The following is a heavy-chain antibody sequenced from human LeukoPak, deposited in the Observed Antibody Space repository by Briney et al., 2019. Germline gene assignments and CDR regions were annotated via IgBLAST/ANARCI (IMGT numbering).Heavy chain of an antibody. CDR3: ARDLDTAMVKSLDY. V-gene: IGHV3-30*02. CDR2: IRYDGSNK. Sequence: QPGGSLRLSCAASGFTFSSYGMHWVRQAPGKGLEWVAFIRYDGSNKYYADSVKGRFTISRDNSKNTLYLQMNSLRAEDTAVYYCARDLDTAMVKSLDYWGRGTLVTVSS. J-gene: IGHJ4*02. CDR1: GFTFSSYG. D-gene: IGHD5-18*01.